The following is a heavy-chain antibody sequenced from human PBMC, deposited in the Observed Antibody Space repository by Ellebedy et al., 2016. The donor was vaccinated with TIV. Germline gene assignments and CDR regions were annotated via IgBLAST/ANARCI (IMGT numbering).Heavy chain of an antibody. CDR2: IIPVFDTA. J-gene: IGHJ4*02. D-gene: IGHD3-22*01. Sequence: ASVKVSCKASGGTFTNYAISWVRQAPGQGLEWMGRIIPVFDTAAYAQKYQGRVTLTADKSTSTAYMELSSLRSDDTAVYYCASRNDSSGYYYVLAFEYWGQGTLVTVSS. CDR3: ASRNDSSGYYYVLAFEY. V-gene: IGHV1-69*06. CDR1: GGTFTNYA.